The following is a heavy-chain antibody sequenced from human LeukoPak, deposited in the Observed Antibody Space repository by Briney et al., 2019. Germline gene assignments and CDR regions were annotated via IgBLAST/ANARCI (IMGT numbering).Heavy chain of an antibody. CDR2: IFYTGTT. Sequence: SETLSLTCSVSGGSIRSYYWTWIRQPPGKGLEWIGYIFYTGTTKYSPSLESRVTLSIDTSRNQFSLKLSSVTAADTAVYYCARDFRSSWYRDYWGQGTLVTVSS. CDR1: GGSIRSYY. CDR3: ARDFRSSWYRDY. J-gene: IGHJ4*02. D-gene: IGHD6-13*01. V-gene: IGHV4-59*01.